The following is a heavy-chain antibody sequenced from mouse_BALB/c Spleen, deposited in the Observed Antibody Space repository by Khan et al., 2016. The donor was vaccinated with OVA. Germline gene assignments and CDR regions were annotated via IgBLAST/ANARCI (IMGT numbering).Heavy chain of an antibody. J-gene: IGHJ4*01. Sequence: EVQLQESGPGLVKPSQFLSLTCTVSGYSITSDYAWNWIRQFPGNKLEWMGYISSTGSTSYNPTLKSRISITRDTSKNQFSLPLNSVTTEDTATSYYARSIYCRDSYAMDYWGQGTSVTVSS. CDR2: ISSTGST. CDR1: GYSITSDYA. V-gene: IGHV3-2*02. CDR3: ARSIYCRDSYAMDY. D-gene: IGHD2-12*01.